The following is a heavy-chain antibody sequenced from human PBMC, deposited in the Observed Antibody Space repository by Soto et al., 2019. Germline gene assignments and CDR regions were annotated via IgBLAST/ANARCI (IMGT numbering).Heavy chain of an antibody. J-gene: IGHJ4*02. D-gene: IGHD3-3*01. V-gene: IGHV4-30-4*01. CDR2: IYYSGST. CDR1: GDSISSGDYC. CDR3: ARADFWSGYYKNGLYFDY. Sequence: SETLSLTCTVSGDSISSGDYCWSWIRQPPGKGLEWIGYIYYSGSTYYSPSLKSRVTISVDTSRNQFSLKLSSVTAADTAVYYCARADFWSGYYKNGLYFDYWGQGTLVTVS.